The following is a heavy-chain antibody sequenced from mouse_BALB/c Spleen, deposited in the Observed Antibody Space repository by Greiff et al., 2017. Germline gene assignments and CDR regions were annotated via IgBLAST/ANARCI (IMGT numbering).Heavy chain of an antibody. CDR2: INPDSSTI. CDR3: ARPHYGNYAWFAY. J-gene: IGHJ3*01. CDR1: GFDFSRYW. Sequence: EVKLEESGGGLVQPGGSLKLSCAASGFDFSRYWMSWVRQAPGKGLEWIGEINPDSSTINYTPSLKDKFIISRDNAKNTLYLQMSKVRSEDTALYYCARPHYGNYAWFAYWGQGTLVTVSA. V-gene: IGHV4-1*02. D-gene: IGHD2-1*01.